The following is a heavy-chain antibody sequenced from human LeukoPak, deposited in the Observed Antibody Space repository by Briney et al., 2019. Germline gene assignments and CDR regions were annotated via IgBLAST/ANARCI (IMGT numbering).Heavy chain of an antibody. CDR2: IRYDGDNK. D-gene: IGHD3-10*01. CDR3: ARARRSGGITMVRGVKDRGWFDP. V-gene: IGHV3-30*02. J-gene: IGHJ5*02. Sequence: GGSLRLSCAASGFTFSSYGMHWVRQAPGKGLEWVAFIRYDGDNKYYADSVKGRFTISRDISKNTLYLQMNSLRAEDTAVYYCARARRSGGITMVRGVKDRGWFDPWGQGTLVTVSS. CDR1: GFTFSSYG.